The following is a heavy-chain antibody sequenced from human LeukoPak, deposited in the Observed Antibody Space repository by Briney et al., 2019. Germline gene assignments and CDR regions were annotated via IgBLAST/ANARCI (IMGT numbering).Heavy chain of an antibody. Sequence: ASVKVSCKASGYTFISYDINWVRHATAQGLEWMGWMSPNSGDTGYARQFQGRVTMTRDTSIGTAYMELRSLRSEDTAVDYCGREGQQLKHFDYWGQGTLVTVSS. CDR1: GYTFISYD. CDR2: MSPNSGDT. V-gene: IGHV1-8*01. J-gene: IGHJ4*02. CDR3: GREGQQLKHFDY. D-gene: IGHD1-1*01.